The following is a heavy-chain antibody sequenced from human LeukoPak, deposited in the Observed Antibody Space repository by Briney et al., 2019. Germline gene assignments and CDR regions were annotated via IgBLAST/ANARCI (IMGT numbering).Heavy chain of an antibody. D-gene: IGHD6-13*01. V-gene: IGHV1-18*01. CDR3: ARVPYSSSWYADY. Sequence: VASVKVSCKASGYTFTSYGISWVRQAPGQGLEWMGWISAYNGNTNYAQKFQGRVTMTRDTSTSTVYMELSSLRSEDTAVYYCARVPYSSSWYADYWGQGTLVTVSS. CDR2: ISAYNGNT. J-gene: IGHJ4*02. CDR1: GYTFTSYG.